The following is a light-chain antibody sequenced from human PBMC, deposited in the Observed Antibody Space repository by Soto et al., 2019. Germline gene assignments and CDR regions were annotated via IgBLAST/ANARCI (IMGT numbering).Light chain of an antibody. Sequence: HSALTQPRSVSGSPGQSVTISCTGTISDVGGYNYVSWYQQHPGKAPKLMIYDVSKRPSGVPDRFPGSKSGNTASLTISGLQAEDEADYYCCSYAGSYTYVYGTGTKVTVL. V-gene: IGLV2-11*01. CDR1: ISDVGGYNY. CDR2: DVS. CDR3: CSYAGSYTYV. J-gene: IGLJ1*01.